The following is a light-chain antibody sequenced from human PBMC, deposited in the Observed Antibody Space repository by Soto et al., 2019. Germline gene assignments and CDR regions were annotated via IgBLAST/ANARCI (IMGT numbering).Light chain of an antibody. Sequence: QSVVTQPASVSGPPGQSITTSCTGTSSDVCGYNYVSWYQHHPGKAPKLIIYDVSNRPSGVSNRFSGSKSGNTASLTISGLQPEDEADYYCSSYTTSNTRQIVFGTGTKVTVL. CDR2: DVS. CDR3: SSYTTSNTRQIV. J-gene: IGLJ1*01. V-gene: IGLV2-14*03. CDR1: SSDVCGYNY.